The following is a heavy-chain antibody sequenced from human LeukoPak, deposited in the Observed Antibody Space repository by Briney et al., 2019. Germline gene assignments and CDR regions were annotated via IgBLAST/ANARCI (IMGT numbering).Heavy chain of an antibody. V-gene: IGHV1-8*01. Sequence: ASVKVSCKASGYTFTSYNINWVRQATGQGLEWMEWMNPNSGNTGYAQKFQGRVTMTRNTSISTAYMELSSLRSEDTAVYYGARFTGRGFDPWGQGTLVTVSS. CDR1: GYTFTSYN. CDR2: MNPNSGNT. D-gene: IGHD1-1*01. J-gene: IGHJ5*02. CDR3: ARFTGRGFDP.